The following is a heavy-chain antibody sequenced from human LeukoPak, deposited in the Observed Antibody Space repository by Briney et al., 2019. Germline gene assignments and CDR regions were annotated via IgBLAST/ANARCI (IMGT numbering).Heavy chain of an antibody. V-gene: IGHV3-23*01. CDR1: GFTFNNYA. CDR2: IGGSGSDT. Sequence: GGSLRLSCAASGFTFNNYAMNWVRQAPGRGLESVSVIGGSGSDTYYADSVKGRFTISRDNSKNTLYLQMSSLRAEDTALYYCAKDRGYSYGYRTVYWGQGTLVTVSS. D-gene: IGHD5-18*01. J-gene: IGHJ4*02. CDR3: AKDRGYSYGYRTVY.